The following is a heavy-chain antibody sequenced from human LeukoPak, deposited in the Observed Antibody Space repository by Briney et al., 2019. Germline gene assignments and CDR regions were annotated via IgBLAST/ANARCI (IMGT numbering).Heavy chain of an antibody. CDR2: IKQDGSEK. J-gene: IGHJ4*02. V-gene: IGHV3-7*01. D-gene: IGHD2-15*01. Sequence: GGSLRLSCAASGFTFSSYWVSWVRQAPGKGLEWVANIKQDGSEKYYVDSVKGRFTISRDNAKNSLYLQMNSLRAEDTAVYYCARDLVGDCSGGSCYSGFDYWGQGTLVTVSS. CDR3: ARDLVGDCSGGSCYSGFDY. CDR1: GFTFSSYW.